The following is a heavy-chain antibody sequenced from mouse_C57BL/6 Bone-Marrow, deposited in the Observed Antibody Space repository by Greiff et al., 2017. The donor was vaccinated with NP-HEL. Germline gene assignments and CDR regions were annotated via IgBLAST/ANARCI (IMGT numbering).Heavy chain of an antibody. CDR3: ATLYYGSSYVGYYFDY. CDR1: GFNIKDYY. CDR2: IDPEDGET. Sequence: EVQLQESGAELVKPGASVKLSCTASGFNIKDYYMHWVKQRTEQGLEWIGRIDPEDGETKYAPKFQGKATITADTSSNTAYLQLSSLTSEDTAVYYCATLYYGSSYVGYYFDYWGQGTTLTVSS. D-gene: IGHD1-1*01. V-gene: IGHV14-2*01. J-gene: IGHJ2*01.